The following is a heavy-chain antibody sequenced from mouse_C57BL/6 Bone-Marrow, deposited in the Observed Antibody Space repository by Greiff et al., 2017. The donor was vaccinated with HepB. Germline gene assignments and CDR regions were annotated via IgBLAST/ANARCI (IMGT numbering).Heavy chain of an antibody. J-gene: IGHJ1*03. CDR3: ARWPLYYGSSYGYFDV. CDR2: INPSSGYT. V-gene: IGHV1-4*01. CDR1: GYTFTSYT. D-gene: IGHD1-1*01. Sequence: VQLVESGAELARPGASVKMSCKASGYTFTSYTMHWVKQRPGQGLEWIGYINPSSGYTKYNQKFKDKATLTADKSSSTAYMQLSSLTSEDSAVYYCARWPLYYGSSYGYFDVWGTGTTVTVSS.